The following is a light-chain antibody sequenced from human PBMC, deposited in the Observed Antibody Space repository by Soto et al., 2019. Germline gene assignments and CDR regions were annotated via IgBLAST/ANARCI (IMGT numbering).Light chain of an antibody. CDR1: SSNVGSND. CDR2: DND. CDR3: GTYDGSLPAVV. V-gene: IGLV1-51*01. J-gene: IGLJ2*01. Sequence: QSVLTQPPSVSAAPGQKITISCSGSSSNVGSNDVSWYQQLPRTAPKLLIYDNDNRPSGIPDRFSGSKSGKSATLGITGLQTGDEADYYCGTYDGSLPAVVFGGGTKVTVL.